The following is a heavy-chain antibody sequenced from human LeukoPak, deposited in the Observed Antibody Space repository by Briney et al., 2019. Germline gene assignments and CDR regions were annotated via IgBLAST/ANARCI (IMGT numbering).Heavy chain of an antibody. J-gene: IGHJ4*02. CDR2: ISSSGSNI. V-gene: IGHV3-48*03. Sequence: GGSLRLSCVASGFTFSSYEMNWVRPAPGKGLEWVSYISSSGSNIYYADSVKGRFTISRDNAKNSLYLQMNSLRAEDTAVYYCARESSGYYPYFDYWGQGTLVTVSS. CDR1: GFTFSSYE. CDR3: ARESSGYYPYFDY. D-gene: IGHD3-22*01.